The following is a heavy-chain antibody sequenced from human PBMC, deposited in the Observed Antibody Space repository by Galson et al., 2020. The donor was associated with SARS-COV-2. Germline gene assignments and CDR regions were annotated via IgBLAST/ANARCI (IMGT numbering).Heavy chain of an antibody. J-gene: IGHJ3*02. V-gene: IGHV3-30*01. Sequence: GGSLRLSCAASGFTFSSYAMHWVRQAPGKGLEWVAVISYDGSNKYYADSVKGRFTISRDNSKHTLYLQMNSLRAEDTAVYYCARPYGSGSYYNPHDAFDIWGQGTMVTVSS. D-gene: IGHD3-10*01. CDR2: ISYDGSNK. CDR3: ARPYGSGSYYNPHDAFDI. CDR1: GFTFSSYA.